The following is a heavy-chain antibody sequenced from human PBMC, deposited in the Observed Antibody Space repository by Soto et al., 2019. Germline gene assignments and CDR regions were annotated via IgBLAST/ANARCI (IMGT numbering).Heavy chain of an antibody. D-gene: IGHD2-15*01. V-gene: IGHV1-8*01. Sequence: GASVKVSCKASGYTFNSYDINWVRQATGQGLEWMGIINPNSGNTGYAQKFQGRVTMTRDTSTSTVYMELSSLRSEDTAVYYCPTFSGGIINWGQGTLVTVSS. J-gene: IGHJ4*02. CDR2: INPNSGNT. CDR3: PTFSGGIIN. CDR1: GYTFNSYD.